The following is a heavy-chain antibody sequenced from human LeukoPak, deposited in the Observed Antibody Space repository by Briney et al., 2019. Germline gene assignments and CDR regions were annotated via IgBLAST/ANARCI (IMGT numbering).Heavy chain of an antibody. V-gene: IGHV3-7*02. CDR2: IKQDGGDK. J-gene: IGHJ3*02. CDR1: GFTFSNYW. D-gene: IGHD4-17*01. CDR3: ATLTTVTHDAFDI. Sequence: PGGSLRLSCAASGFTFSNYWMSWVRQAPGKGLEWVANIKQDGGDKYYVDSVKGRFTISRDNAKNSLFLQMHSLRAEDTAVYYCATLTTVTHDAFDIWGQGTMVTVSS.